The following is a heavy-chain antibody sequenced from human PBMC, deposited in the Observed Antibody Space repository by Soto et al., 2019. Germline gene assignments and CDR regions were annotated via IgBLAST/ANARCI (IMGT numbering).Heavy chain of an antibody. CDR2: IYYSGST. V-gene: IGHV4-39*01. CDR1: GGSISSSSYY. CDR3: AITKLVVVPAAMGTEGYFDL. Sequence: QLLESGPGLVKPSETLSLTCTVSGGSISSSSYYWGWIRQPPGKGLEWIGSIYYSGSTYYNPSLKSRVTISVDTSKNQFSLKLSSVTAADTAVYYCAITKLVVVPAAMGTEGYFDLWGRGTLVTVSS. D-gene: IGHD2-2*01. J-gene: IGHJ2*01.